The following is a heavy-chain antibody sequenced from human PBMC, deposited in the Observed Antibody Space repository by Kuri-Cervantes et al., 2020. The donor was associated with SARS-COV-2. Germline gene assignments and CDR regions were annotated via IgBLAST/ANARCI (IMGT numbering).Heavy chain of an antibody. CDR3: ARAVNEPTGITLDIVVVPAIRHSYYYYMDV. Sequence: ASVKVSCKASGYTFTSYDINWVRQATGQGLEWMGWMNPNSGNTGYAQKFQGRVTMTRNTSISTAYMELRSLRSDDTAVYYCARAVNEPTGITLDIVVVPAIRHSYYYYMDVWGKGTTVTVSS. CDR2: MNPNSGNT. CDR1: GYTFTSYD. J-gene: IGHJ6*03. D-gene: IGHD2-2*03. V-gene: IGHV1-8*02.